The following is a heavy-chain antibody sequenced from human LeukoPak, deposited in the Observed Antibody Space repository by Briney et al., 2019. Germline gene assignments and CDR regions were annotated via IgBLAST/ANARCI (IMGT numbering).Heavy chain of an antibody. CDR1: GFILSGYW. CDR2: LHADGIER. Sequence: GGSLRLSCAASGFILSGYWMSWVRQAPGKGLEWVARLHADGIERYYVDPVKGRFTISRDNAKNSLHLQMYSLRLDDTAVYYCARGGYSFDYLGQGTLVTVSS. J-gene: IGHJ4*02. CDR3: ARGGYSFDY. V-gene: IGHV3-7*01. D-gene: IGHD5-12*01.